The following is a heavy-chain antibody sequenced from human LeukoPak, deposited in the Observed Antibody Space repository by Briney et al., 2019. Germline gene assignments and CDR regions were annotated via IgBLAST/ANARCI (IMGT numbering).Heavy chain of an antibody. CDR2: IYYSGST. J-gene: IGHJ4*02. CDR3: AGLSSGWSTYYFDY. CDR1: GGSIRSYY. V-gene: IGHV4-59*01. D-gene: IGHD6-19*01. Sequence: SSETLSLTCAVSGGSIRSYYWSWIRQPPGKGLEWIGYIYYSGSTSYNPSLKSRVTMSVDTSKNQFSLKLSSVTAADTAVYYCAGLSSGWSTYYFDYWGQGTLVTVSS.